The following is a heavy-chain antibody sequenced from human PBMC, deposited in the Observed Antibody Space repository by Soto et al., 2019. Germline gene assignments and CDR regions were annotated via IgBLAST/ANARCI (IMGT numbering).Heavy chain of an antibody. CDR2: IYPGDSDT. D-gene: IGHD2-8*02. J-gene: IGHJ6*02. Sequence: PGESLKISCKGSGYSFTSYWIGWVRQMPGKGLEWMGIIYPGDSDTRYSPSFQGQVTISADKPISTAYLQWSSLKASDTAMYYCARADGTGDYYYYYGMDVWGQGTTVTVSS. CDR1: GYSFTSYW. CDR3: ARADGTGDYYYYYGMDV. V-gene: IGHV5-51*01.